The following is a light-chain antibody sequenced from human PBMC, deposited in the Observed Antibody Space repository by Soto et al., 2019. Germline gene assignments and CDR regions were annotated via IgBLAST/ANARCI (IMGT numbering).Light chain of an antibody. J-gene: IGKJ2*01. Sequence: EIVLTQSPGTLSLSPGERATLSCRASQSVSSTYLAWYQQKPGQAPRLLIYGASSRATGIPDRFSGSGSGTEFTLTISRVEPEDFAVYFCHQYGSSPYTFGHGTKLEIK. V-gene: IGKV3-20*01. CDR1: QSVSSTY. CDR3: HQYGSSPYT. CDR2: GAS.